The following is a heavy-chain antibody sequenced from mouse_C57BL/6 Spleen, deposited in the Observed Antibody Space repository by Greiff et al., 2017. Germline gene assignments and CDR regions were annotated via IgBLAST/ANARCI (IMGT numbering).Heavy chain of an antibody. Sequence: QVTLKESGPGILQSSQTLSLTCSFSGFSLSTSGMGVSWIRQPSGKGLEWLAPSYWDDDKRYNPSLKSRLTISKDTSRNLVFLKLTSVDTADTATYYCSRRGWDDWYFDVWGTGTTVTVSS. J-gene: IGHJ1*03. CDR3: SRRGWDDWYFDV. D-gene: IGHD4-1*01. CDR2: SYWDDDK. CDR1: GFSLSTSGMG. V-gene: IGHV8-12*01.